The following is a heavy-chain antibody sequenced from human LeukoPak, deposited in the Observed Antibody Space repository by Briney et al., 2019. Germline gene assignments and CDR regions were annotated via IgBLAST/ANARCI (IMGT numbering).Heavy chain of an antibody. Sequence: GGSLRLSSAASGFTFSSYAMHWVRQAPGKGLEWVAVISYDGSNKYYADSVKGRFTISRDNSKNTLYLQMNSLRAEDTAVYYCARGGGSGGSYFDYWGQGTLVTVSS. CDR2: ISYDGSNK. D-gene: IGHD1-26*01. CDR3: ARGGGSGGSYFDY. V-gene: IGHV3-30-3*01. CDR1: GFTFSSYA. J-gene: IGHJ4*02.